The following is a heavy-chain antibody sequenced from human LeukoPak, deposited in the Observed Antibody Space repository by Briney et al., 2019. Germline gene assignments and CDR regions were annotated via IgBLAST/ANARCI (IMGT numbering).Heavy chain of an antibody. Sequence: PSETLSLTCAVSGYSISSGYYWGWIRQPPGKGLEWIGSIYHSGSTYYNPSLKSRVTISVDTSKNQFSLKLSSVTAADTAVYFCARGEAGTSWFDSWGQGTLVTVSS. D-gene: IGHD6-13*01. CDR1: GYSISSGYY. CDR3: ARGEAGTSWFDS. CDR2: IYHSGST. V-gene: IGHV4-38-2*01. J-gene: IGHJ5*01.